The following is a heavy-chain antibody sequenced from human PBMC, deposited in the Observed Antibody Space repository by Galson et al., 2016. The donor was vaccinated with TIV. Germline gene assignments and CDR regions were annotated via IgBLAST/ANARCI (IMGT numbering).Heavy chain of an antibody. D-gene: IGHD2-15*01. CDR1: GFTFSNAW. V-gene: IGHV3-15*01. CDR3: TTDLGYCLISRCSLGLDY. J-gene: IGHJ4*02. CDR2: IKSKSDGATT. Sequence: SLRLSCAVSGFTFSNAWMTRVRQAPGRGLEWVGRIKSKSDGATTAYAAPVKGRFSISRDDSKDTVYLQMNNLKTEDTALYFCTTDLGYCLISRCSLGLDYWGQGTLVTVSS.